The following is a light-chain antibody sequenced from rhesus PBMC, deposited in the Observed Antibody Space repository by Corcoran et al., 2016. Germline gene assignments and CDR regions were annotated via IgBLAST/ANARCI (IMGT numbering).Light chain of an antibody. CDR2: YAT. CDR3: QQYNSLPPT. V-gene: IGKV1-25*01. Sequence: DIQMTQSPSSVSASVGDRVTITCRASRGISSYLAWYQQKPGIAPKLLSYYATPLQSGVPSRFSGSGSGTECTLTISSLQPEDFATYYCQQYNSLPPTFGQGTKVEIK. J-gene: IGKJ1*01. CDR1: RGISSY.